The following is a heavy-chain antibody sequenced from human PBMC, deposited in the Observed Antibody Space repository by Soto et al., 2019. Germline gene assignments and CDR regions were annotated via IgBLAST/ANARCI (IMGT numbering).Heavy chain of an antibody. CDR3: ARNKGWFGELPTNWFDP. CDR2: IYYSGST. Sequence: SETLSLTCSVSGGSISSYYWSWIRQPPGKGLEWIGYIYYSGSTNYNPSLKSRVTISVDTSKNQFSLKLSSVTAADTAVYYCARNKGWFGELPTNWFDPWGQGTLVTVSS. V-gene: IGHV4-59*01. CDR1: GGSISSYY. D-gene: IGHD3-10*01. J-gene: IGHJ5*02.